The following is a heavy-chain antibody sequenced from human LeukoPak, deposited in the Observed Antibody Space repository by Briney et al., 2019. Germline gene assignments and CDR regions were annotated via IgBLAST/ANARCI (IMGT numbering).Heavy chain of an antibody. CDR2: ISGSGGST. J-gene: IGHJ4*02. V-gene: IGHV3-23*01. D-gene: IGHD1-20*01. CDR1: RFTFSSYA. Sequence: GGSLRLSCAASRFTFSSYAMSWVRQAPGKGLEWVSAISGSGGSTYYADSVKGRFTISRDNSKNTLYLQMNSLRAEHTAVYYCAREAYNWNDAGCSFDYWGQGTLVTVSS. CDR3: AREAYNWNDAGCSFDY.